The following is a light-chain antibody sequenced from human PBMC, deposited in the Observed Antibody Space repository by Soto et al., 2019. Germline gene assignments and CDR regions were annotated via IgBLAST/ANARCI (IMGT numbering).Light chain of an antibody. CDR2: GAS. V-gene: IGKV3-20*01. J-gene: IGKJ1*01. Sequence: EILLTQSPGTLSLSPGERATLSCRASQSVSSSYLAWYQQKPGKAPRLLIYGASSRATGIPDRFSGSGSGTDFTLTISRLEPEDFAVYYCQQYGSSRTFGQGTKVDIK. CDR1: QSVSSSY. CDR3: QQYGSSRT.